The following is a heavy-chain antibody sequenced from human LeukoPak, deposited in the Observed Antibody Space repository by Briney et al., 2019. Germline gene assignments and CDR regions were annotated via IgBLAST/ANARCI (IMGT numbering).Heavy chain of an antibody. V-gene: IGHV3-66*01. CDR2: IYSGGST. J-gene: IGHJ4*02. CDR1: GFTVSSNY. CDR3: AKDQAHYYDILTGPHYFDY. Sequence: GGSLRLSCAASGFTVSSNYMSWVRQAPGKGLEWVSVIYSGGSTYYADSVKGRFTISRDNSKNTLYLQMNSLRAEDTAVYYCAKDQAHYYDILTGPHYFDYWGQGTLVTVSS. D-gene: IGHD3-9*01.